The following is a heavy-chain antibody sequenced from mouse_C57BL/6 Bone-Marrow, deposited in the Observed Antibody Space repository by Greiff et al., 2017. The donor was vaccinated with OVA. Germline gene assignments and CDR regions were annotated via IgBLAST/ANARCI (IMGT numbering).Heavy chain of an antibody. J-gene: IGHJ3*01. CDR1: GFTFSSYA. V-gene: IGHV5-4*01. D-gene: IGHD1-1*01. CDR2: ISDGGSYT. CDR3: ARDPPVYGSTSFAY. Sequence: EVKVVESGGGLVKPGGSLKLSCAASGFTFSSYAMSWVRQTPEKRLEWVATISDGGSYTYYPDNVKGRFTISRDNAKNNLYLQMSHLKSEDTAMYDCARDPPVYGSTSFAYWGQGTLVTVSA.